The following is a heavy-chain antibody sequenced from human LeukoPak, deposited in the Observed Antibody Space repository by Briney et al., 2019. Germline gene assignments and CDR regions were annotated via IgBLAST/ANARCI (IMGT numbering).Heavy chain of an antibody. CDR3: ARDHGGSYPPYYFDY. CDR2: IYYSGST. J-gene: IGHJ4*02. D-gene: IGHD1-26*01. V-gene: IGHV4-39*07. Sequence: SETLSLTCTVSGGSISRSSYYWGWIRQPPGKGLEWIGSIYYSGSTYYNASLKSRVTISVDTSRNQFSLKLSSVTAADTAVYYCARDHGGSYPPYYFDYWGQGTLVTVSS. CDR1: GGSISRSSYY.